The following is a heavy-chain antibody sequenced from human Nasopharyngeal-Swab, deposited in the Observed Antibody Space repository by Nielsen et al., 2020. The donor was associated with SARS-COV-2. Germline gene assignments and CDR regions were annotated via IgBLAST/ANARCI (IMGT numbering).Heavy chain of an antibody. CDR1: GFTFSSYA. V-gene: IGHV3-23*01. CDR2: ISGSGGST. D-gene: IGHD3-3*01. Sequence: GESLKISCAASGFTFSSYAMSWVRQAPGKGLEWVSAISGSGGSTYYADSVKGRFAISRDNSKNTLYPQMNSLRAEDTAVYYCAKDNSPFPVHYDFWSGPTYFDYWGQGTLVTVSS. J-gene: IGHJ4*02. CDR3: AKDNSPFPVHYDFWSGPTYFDY.